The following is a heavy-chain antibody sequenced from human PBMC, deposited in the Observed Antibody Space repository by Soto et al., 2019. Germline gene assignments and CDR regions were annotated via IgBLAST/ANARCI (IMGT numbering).Heavy chain of an antibody. CDR2: ISAYNGNT. CDR3: ARDYILARWLRDPFDY. D-gene: IGHD5-12*01. Sequence: QVQLVQSGAEVKKPGASVKVSCKASGYTFSSYGISWVRQAPGQGLEWMGWISAYNGNTNYAQKLQGRVTMTTDTSASTAYMELRSLRSDDTAVYYCARDYILARWLRDPFDYWGQGTLVTVSS. J-gene: IGHJ4*02. CDR1: GYTFSSYG. V-gene: IGHV1-18*01.